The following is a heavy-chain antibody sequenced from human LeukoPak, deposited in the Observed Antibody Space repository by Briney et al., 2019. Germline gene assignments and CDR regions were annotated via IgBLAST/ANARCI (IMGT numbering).Heavy chain of an antibody. Sequence: SETLSLTCTVSGDSISSYYWSWIRQPPGGGLEWVGYIYHGGSTNYNPSLKSRVTISLDTSKNQFSLNLISVTAADTAVYYCARALRQQLVTGWFDPWGQGTLVTVSS. D-gene: IGHD6-13*01. J-gene: IGHJ5*02. CDR3: ARALRQQLVTGWFDP. V-gene: IGHV4-59*01. CDR1: GDSISSYY. CDR2: IYHGGST.